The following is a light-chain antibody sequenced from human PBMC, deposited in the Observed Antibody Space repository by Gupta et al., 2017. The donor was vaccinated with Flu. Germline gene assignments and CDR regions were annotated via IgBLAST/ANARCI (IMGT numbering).Light chain of an antibody. CDR2: DAS. Sequence: DIRMTQSPSSLSASVGDRVTITCQASQDISNYLNWYQQKPGKAPKLLIYDASGLETGVPSRFSGSGSGTDFTFTISSLQPEDIATYYCQQNDNVPFTFGHGTKVEIK. J-gene: IGKJ3*01. CDR3: QQNDNVPFT. V-gene: IGKV1-33*01. CDR1: QDISNY.